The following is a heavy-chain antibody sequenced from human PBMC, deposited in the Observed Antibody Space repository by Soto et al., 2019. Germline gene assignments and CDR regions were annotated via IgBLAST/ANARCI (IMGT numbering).Heavy chain of an antibody. CDR2: MNPNSGNT. Sequence: ASVKVSCKASGYTFTSYDINWVRQATGQGLEWMGWMNPNSGNTGYAQKFQGRVTMTRNTSISTAYMELSSLRSEDTAVYYCARGANGYCSGGSCYPPGRYYYYYMDVWGKGTTVTVSS. V-gene: IGHV1-8*01. CDR3: ARGANGYCSGGSCYPPGRYYYYYMDV. CDR1: GYTFTSYD. D-gene: IGHD2-15*01. J-gene: IGHJ6*03.